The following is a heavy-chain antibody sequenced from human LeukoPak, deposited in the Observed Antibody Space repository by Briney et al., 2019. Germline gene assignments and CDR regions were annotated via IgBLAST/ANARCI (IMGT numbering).Heavy chain of an antibody. J-gene: IGHJ4*02. V-gene: IGHV3-21*01. CDR3: ARDRGSRGYSSSWYSDY. CDR2: ISSRGDYI. D-gene: IGHD6-13*01. CDR1: GFTFSSYN. Sequence: GGSLRLSCAPSGFTFSSYNMNWVRQAPGKGLEWVASISSRGDYIYYADSLRGRFTISRDNAKNSLYLKMNSLRAEDTAVYYCARDRGSRGYSSSWYSDYWGQGTLVTVSS.